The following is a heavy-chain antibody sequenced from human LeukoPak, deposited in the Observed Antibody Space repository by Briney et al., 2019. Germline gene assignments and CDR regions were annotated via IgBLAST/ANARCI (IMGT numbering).Heavy chain of an antibody. CDR2: IWYDGSNK. CDR3: ARDLPHNCGGDCPWVY. D-gene: IGHD2-21*02. Sequence: GGSLRLSCAASGFTFSSYGMHWVRQAPGKGLEWVAVIWYDGSNKYYADSVKGRFTISRDNSKNTLYLQMNSLRAEDTAVYYCARDLPHNCGGDCPWVYWGQGTLVTASS. CDR1: GFTFSSYG. V-gene: IGHV3-33*01. J-gene: IGHJ4*02.